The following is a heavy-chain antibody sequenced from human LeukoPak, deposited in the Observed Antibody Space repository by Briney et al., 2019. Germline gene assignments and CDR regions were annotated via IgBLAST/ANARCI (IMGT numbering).Heavy chain of an antibody. CDR2: INPNSGGT. D-gene: IGHD6-6*01. CDR3: ARGESIAARRWFDP. V-gene: IGHV1-2*02. J-gene: IGHJ5*02. CDR1: GYTFTSYG. Sequence: ASVKVSCKASGYTFTSYGISWVRQAPGQGLEWMGWINPNSGGTNYAQKFQGRVTMTRDTSISTAYMELSRLRSDDTAVYYCARGESIAARRWFDPWGQGTLVTVSS.